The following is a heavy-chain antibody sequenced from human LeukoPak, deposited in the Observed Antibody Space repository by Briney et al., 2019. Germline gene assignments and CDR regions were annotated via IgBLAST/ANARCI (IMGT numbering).Heavy chain of an antibody. Sequence: GGSLRLSCAASGFTFSSYGMHWVRQAPGKGLEWVAFIRYDGSNKYYADSVKGRFTISRDDSKNTLYLQMNSLRAEDTAVYYCAKDHPPYQLLYRELDYWGQGTLVTVSS. CDR2: IRYDGSNK. V-gene: IGHV3-30*02. J-gene: IGHJ4*02. CDR1: GFTFSSYG. D-gene: IGHD2-2*02. CDR3: AKDHPPYQLLYRELDY.